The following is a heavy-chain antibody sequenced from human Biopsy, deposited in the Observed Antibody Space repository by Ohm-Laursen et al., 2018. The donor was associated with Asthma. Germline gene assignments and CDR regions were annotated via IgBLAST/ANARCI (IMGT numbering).Heavy chain of an antibody. Sequence: SDTLSLTCAVYGGSFSGYYWSWIRQPPGKGLEWIGEINHSGSTNYNPSLKSRVTISVGTSKNQFSLKLSSVTAADTAVYYCARITNDRIAAAGRYYYGMDVWGQGTTVTVSS. CDR3: ARITNDRIAAAGRYYYGMDV. D-gene: IGHD6-13*01. CDR1: GGSFSGYY. CDR2: INHSGST. J-gene: IGHJ6*02. V-gene: IGHV4-34*01.